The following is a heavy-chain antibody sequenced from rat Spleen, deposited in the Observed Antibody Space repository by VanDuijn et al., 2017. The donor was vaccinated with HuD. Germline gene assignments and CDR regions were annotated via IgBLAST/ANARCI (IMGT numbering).Heavy chain of an antibody. D-gene: IGHD1-4*01. CDR1: GSPLTSNG. Sequence: QVQLKESGPGLVQPSQTLSLNCTVSGSPLTSNGVSWVRQPPGKGLEWIAAISTGGNTYYNSGLKSRLGISRDTSKSQVFLKMNSLQTEDTAIYFCVRERVPGFAFYFDYWGQGVMVTVSS. CDR2: ISTGGNT. J-gene: IGHJ2*01. CDR3: VRERVPGFAFYFDY. V-gene: IGHV2S12*01.